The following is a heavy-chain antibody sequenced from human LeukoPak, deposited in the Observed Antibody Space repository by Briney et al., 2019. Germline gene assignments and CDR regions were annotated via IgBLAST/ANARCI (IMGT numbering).Heavy chain of an antibody. CDR2: INSGGSA. D-gene: IGHD1-26*01. V-gene: IGHV3-23*01. CDR1: GFTFSNYD. CDR3: AKEMPPAGAFDY. J-gene: IGHJ4*02. Sequence: GGSLRLSCAASGFTFSNYDMSWVRQAPGKGLEWVSSINSGGSAYYADSVKGRFTISRDNPKNTLSLQMNSLRAEDTAVYYCAKEMPPAGAFDYWGQGTLVTVSA.